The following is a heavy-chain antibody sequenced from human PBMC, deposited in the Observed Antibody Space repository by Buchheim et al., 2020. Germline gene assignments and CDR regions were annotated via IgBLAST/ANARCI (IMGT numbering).Heavy chain of an antibody. Sequence: QVQLVQSGAEVKKPGASVKLSCKASGSTFTNYYFHWVRQAPGQGLEWMGMIIPKSDYTIYAQKFQRRVTLTRDTSTSTVYMDQRRLRSDDTAGYYCAGDGGHGNFDLWGLGTL. CDR2: IIPKSDYT. V-gene: IGHV1-46*01. D-gene: IGHD5-12*01. J-gene: IGHJ4*02. CDR1: GSTFTNYY. CDR3: AGDGGHGNFDL.